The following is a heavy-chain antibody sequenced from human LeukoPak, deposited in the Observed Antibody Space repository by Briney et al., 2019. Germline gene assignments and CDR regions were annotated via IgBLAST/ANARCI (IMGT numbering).Heavy chain of an antibody. CDR2: ISSSSSYI. CDR1: GFTFSSYS. V-gene: IGHV3-21*04. D-gene: IGHD4/OR15-4a*01. J-gene: IGHJ4*02. CDR3: AKDRPGFYGDFDH. Sequence: GGSLRLSCAASGFTFSSYSMNWVRQAPGKGLEWVSSISSSSSYIYYADSVKGRFTISRDNPGYNLYLQLSSLRVEDTAVYYCAKDRPGFYGDFDHWGQGTLVTVSS.